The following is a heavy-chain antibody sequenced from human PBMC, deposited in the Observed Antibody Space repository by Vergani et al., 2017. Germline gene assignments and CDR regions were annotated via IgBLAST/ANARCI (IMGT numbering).Heavy chain of an antibody. D-gene: IGHD2-2*02. CDR3: AKDQDCSSTSCYTRYYYYGMDV. J-gene: IGHJ6*04. CDR1: GFTFSSYA. Sequence: EVQLLESGGGLVQPGGSLRLSCAASGFTFSSYAMSWVRQAPGKGLEWVSAISGSGGSTYYADSVKGRFTISRDNSKNTLYLQMNSLRAEDTGVYYCAKDQDCSSTSCYTRYYYYGMDVWGKGTTVT. V-gene: IGHV3-23*01. CDR2: ISGSGGST.